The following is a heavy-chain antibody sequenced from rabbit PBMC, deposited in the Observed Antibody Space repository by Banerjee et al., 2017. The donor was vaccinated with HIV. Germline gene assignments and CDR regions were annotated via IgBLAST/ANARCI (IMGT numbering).Heavy chain of an antibody. V-gene: IGHV1S47*01. J-gene: IGHJ4*01. CDR2: IYTGGGSR. Sequence: EESGGDLVKPGASLTLTCTASGFDFSSNAMCWVRQAPGKGLELIGCIYTGGGSRYYASWVNGRFTVSRSTSLNTVTLQMTSLTAADTATYFCARDLAGVIGWNFNLWGPGTLVTVS. D-gene: IGHD4-1*01. CDR3: ARDLAGVIGWNFNL. CDR1: GFDFSSNA.